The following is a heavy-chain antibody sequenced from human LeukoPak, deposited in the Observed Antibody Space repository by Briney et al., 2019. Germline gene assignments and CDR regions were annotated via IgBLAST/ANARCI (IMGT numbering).Heavy chain of an antibody. J-gene: IGHJ4*02. D-gene: IGHD5-18*01. CDR3: ARVQLWLRPYFDY. V-gene: IGHV1-18*04. CDR2: ISAYNGNT. CDR1: GYTFPSYF. Sequence: ASVKVSCKASGYTFPSYFMHWVRQAPGQGLEWMGWISAYNGNTNYAQKLQGRVTMTTDTSTSTAYMELRSLRSDDTAVYYCARVQLWLRPYFDYWGQGTLVTVSS.